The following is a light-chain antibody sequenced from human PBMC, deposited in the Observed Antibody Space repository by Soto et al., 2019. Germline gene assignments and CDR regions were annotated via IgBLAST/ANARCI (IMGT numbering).Light chain of an antibody. Sequence: EIVMTQSPATLSVSPGERATLSCRASQSVRSFLVWYQQKPGQAPRLLISGASTRAAGIPARFSGGGSGTNFTLTISSLQSEDSAVYYCQQHQDWPLTFGPGSKVEIK. CDR1: QSVRSF. CDR3: QQHQDWPLT. J-gene: IGKJ1*01. V-gene: IGKV3-15*01. CDR2: GAS.